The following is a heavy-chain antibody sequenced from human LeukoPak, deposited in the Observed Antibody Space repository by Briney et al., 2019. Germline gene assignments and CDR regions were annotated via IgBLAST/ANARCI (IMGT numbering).Heavy chain of an antibody. CDR2: ISSSTNYI. Sequence: GGSLRLSCAASGFTFSSYSMNWVRQAPGKGLGWVSSISSSTNYIYYADSVKGRFTISRDNSKNTLYLQMNSLRADDTAVYYCGKDQRYWGQGTLVTVSS. CDR3: GKDQRY. CDR1: GFTFSSYS. V-gene: IGHV3-21*04. J-gene: IGHJ4*02.